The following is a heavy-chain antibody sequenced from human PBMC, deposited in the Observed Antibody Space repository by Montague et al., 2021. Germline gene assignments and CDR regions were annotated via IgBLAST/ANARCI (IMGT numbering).Heavy chain of an antibody. J-gene: IGHJ6*02. Sequence: SETLSLTCSVSGASISDYHWSWIRQPPGKGLEWIGYIYYSRRTNYNPSLKSRVTISVDTSKNQFSLKLSSVTAADTAFYYCAVTNPYYYGMDVWGQGTTVTVSS. D-gene: IGHD1-14*01. CDR1: GASISDYH. V-gene: IGHV4-59*01. CDR2: IYYSRRT. CDR3: AVTNPYYYGMDV.